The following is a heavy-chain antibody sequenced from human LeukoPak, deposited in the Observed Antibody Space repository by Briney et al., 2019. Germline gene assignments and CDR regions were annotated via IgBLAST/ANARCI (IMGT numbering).Heavy chain of an antibody. CDR3: ARAEASQSSGKILGY. J-gene: IGHJ4*02. V-gene: IGHV1-8*01. Sequence: GASVKVSCKASGYTFTSYDINWVRQATGQGPDWMGWMNPNSGNTGYAEKFQGRVTMTRNTSISTAYMELSSLTSEDTAVYYCARAEASQSSGKILGYWGQGTLVTVSS. CDR2: MNPNSGNT. D-gene: IGHD1-26*01. CDR1: GYTFTSYD.